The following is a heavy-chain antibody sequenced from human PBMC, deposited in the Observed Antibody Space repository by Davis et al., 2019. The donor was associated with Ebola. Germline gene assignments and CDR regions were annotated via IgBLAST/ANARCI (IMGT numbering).Heavy chain of an antibody. CDR3: TYSSSSRGDY. CDR1: GFTFSSYW. J-gene: IGHJ4*02. CDR2: ISSSSSYI. D-gene: IGHD6-6*01. Sequence: GESLKISCAASGFTFSSYWMSWVRQAPRKGLEWVSSISSSSSYIYYADSVKGRFTISRDNAKNSLYLQMNSLRAEDTAVYYCTYSSSSRGDYWGQGTLVTVSS. V-gene: IGHV3-21*01.